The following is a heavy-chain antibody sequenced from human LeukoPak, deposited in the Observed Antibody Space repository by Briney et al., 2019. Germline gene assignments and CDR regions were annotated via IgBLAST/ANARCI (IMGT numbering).Heavy chain of an antibody. D-gene: IGHD2-2*01. J-gene: IGHJ5*02. CDR2: INHSGST. Sequence: SETLSLTCAVYGGSFSGYYWSWIRQPPGKGLEWIGEINHSGSTNYNPSLKSRVTISADTSKNQFSLKLSSVTAADTAVYYCARGGRRYCSSTSCQRWFDPWGQGTLVTVSS. CDR1: GGSFSGYY. V-gene: IGHV4-34*01. CDR3: ARGGRRYCSSTSCQRWFDP.